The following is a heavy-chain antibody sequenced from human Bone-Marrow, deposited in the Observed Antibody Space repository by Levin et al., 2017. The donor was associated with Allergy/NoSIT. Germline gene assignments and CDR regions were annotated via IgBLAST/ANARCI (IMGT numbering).Heavy chain of an antibody. J-gene: IGHJ6*02. CDR1: GFSLSSYA. Sequence: PGGSLRLSCVASGFSLSSYAMHWVRQAPGKGLEWVAIISDDGGKIYYADSVKGRFTISRDNSKNTIYLQTNSLRAEDPAVFYCARDITRRAHYFSGMDVWGQGTTVTVSS. D-gene: IGHD3-10*01. V-gene: IGHV3-30*04. CDR2: ISDDGGKI. CDR3: ARDITRRAHYFSGMDV.